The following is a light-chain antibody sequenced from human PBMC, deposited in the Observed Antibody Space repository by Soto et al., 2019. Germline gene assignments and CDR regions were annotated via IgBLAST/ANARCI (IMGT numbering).Light chain of an antibody. J-gene: IGKJ4*01. CDR1: QTIRSP. CDR3: QQTYRTPLT. Sequence: DIQMTQFPLSLSASVGDRVTITCRASQTIRSPLNWYQQKPGEAPKIVIYATSTLQSGVPSRFNGSVSGTDFTLTISSLQPEDFATYYCQQTYRTPLTFGGGTKVEIK. CDR2: ATS. V-gene: IGKV1-39*01.